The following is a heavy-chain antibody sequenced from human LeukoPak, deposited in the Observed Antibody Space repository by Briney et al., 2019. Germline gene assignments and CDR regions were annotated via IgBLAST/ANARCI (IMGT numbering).Heavy chain of an antibody. Sequence: HPGGSLRLSCAASGFTFSSYWMHWVRQAPGKGLVWVSRIISDGSSATYADSVKGRFTISRDNAKNMMYLQMNSLRAEDTAVYYCAKRVDSGNNYFDYWGQGTLVTVSS. CDR3: AKRVDSGNNYFDY. V-gene: IGHV3-74*01. J-gene: IGHJ4*02. D-gene: IGHD1-26*01. CDR1: GFTFSSYW. CDR2: IISDGSSA.